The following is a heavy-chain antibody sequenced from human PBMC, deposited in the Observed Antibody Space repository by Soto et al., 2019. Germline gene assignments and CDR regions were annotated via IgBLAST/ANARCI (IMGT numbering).Heavy chain of an antibody. CDR1: GYTFTSYA. CDR3: ARHLGGGPDY. CDR2: INAGNGNT. D-gene: IGHD2-15*01. J-gene: IGHJ4*02. V-gene: IGHV1-3*01. Sequence: QVQLVQSGAEVKKPGASVKVSCKASGYTFTSYAIHWGRQAPGQRLEWMGRINAGNGNTKYSQKFQGRVTITRDTSASTAHMELSSGRCEDMAVYYCARHLGGGPDYWCQGTLVSVSS.